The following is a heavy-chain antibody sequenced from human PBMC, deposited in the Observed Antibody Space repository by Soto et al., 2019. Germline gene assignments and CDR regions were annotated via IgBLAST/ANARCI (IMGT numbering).Heavy chain of an antibody. CDR3: ATYPWGSSIDY. CDR1: GFMFSSYD. CDR2: IRSSGRTV. Sequence: GSLRLSCAASGFMFSSYDMIWVRQAPGKGLEWVSYIRSSGRTVYYADSVKGRFTISRDNAKNSLFLQMNSLRAEDTAVYYCATYPWGSSIDYWGQGTLVTVS. V-gene: IGHV3-48*03. J-gene: IGHJ4*02. D-gene: IGHD3-16*01.